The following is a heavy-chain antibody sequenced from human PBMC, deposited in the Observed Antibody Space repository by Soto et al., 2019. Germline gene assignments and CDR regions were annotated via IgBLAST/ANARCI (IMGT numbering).Heavy chain of an antibody. V-gene: IGHV1-69*13. CDR1: GGTFSGYA. CDR2: IIPMFGTS. Sequence: QVPLEQSGAELKKPGDSVKVSCKASGGTFSGYAISWVRQAPGQGLEWMGEIIPMFGTSNYAQKFQGRVTITADESTSTAYMELSSLRSEDTAVYYCARGSCSSTSCYKEYYFDLWGQGTLVTVSS. J-gene: IGHJ4*02. CDR3: ARGSCSSTSCYKEYYFDL. D-gene: IGHD2-2*02.